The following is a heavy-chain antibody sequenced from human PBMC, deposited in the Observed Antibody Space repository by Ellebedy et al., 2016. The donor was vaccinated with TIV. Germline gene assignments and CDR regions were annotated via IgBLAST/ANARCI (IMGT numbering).Heavy chain of an antibody. D-gene: IGHD5-18*01. CDR1: GGSIYTGGYY. CDR2: ISYSGNT. CDR3: ARGALGGYSYGPFDI. Sequence: SETLSLTXTVSGGSIYTGGYYWSWVRQHPGKGLEWIGYISYSGNTYYNPSLKSRVTISVDTSKTKFSLNPRSVSAADTAVYYCARGALGGYSYGPFDIWGQGTLVTVSS. V-gene: IGHV4-31*03. J-gene: IGHJ4*02.